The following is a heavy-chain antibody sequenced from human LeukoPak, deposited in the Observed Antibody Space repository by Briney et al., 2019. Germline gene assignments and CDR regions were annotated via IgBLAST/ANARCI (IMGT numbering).Heavy chain of an antibody. J-gene: IGHJ6*03. Sequence: SETLSLTCTVSGGSISSGSYYWSWIRQPAGKGLEWIGRIYTSGSTNYNPSLKSRVTISVDTSKNQFSLKLSSVTAADTAVYYCARAPSHNYYYYYMDVWGKGTTVTVSS. D-gene: IGHD6-6*01. CDR1: GGSISSGSYY. CDR3: ARAPSHNYYYYYMDV. CDR2: IYTSGST. V-gene: IGHV4-61*02.